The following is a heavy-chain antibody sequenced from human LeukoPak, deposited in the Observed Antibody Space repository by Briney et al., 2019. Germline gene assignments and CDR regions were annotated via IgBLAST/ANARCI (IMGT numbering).Heavy chain of an antibody. Sequence: ASVKDSCKASGYSFTSYGLSWVRQAPGQGLGWMGWISAQSGDTDYAQNLQGRVTMTTDTSTSTAYLELRSLGSDDTAVYYCARGSSGFYFLDYWGLGTLVTVSS. CDR2: ISAQSGDT. CDR3: ARGSSGFYFLDY. D-gene: IGHD6-19*01. J-gene: IGHJ4*02. V-gene: IGHV1-18*01. CDR1: GYSFTSYG.